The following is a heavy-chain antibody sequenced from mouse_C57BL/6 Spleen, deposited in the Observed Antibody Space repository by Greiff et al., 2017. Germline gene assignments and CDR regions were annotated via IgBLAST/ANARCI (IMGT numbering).Heavy chain of an antibody. CDR1: GYAFSSSW. CDR2: IYPGDGAT. J-gene: IGHJ4*01. Sequence: QVQLQQSGPELVKPGASVKISCKASGYAFSSSWMNWVKQRPGKGLEWIGRIYPGDGATNYNGKFKGKATLTADKSSSTAYMQLSSLTSEDSAVYFCAKEKRWLLPPYYAMDYWGQGTSVTVSS. V-gene: IGHV1-82*01. D-gene: IGHD2-3*01. CDR3: AKEKRWLLPPYYAMDY.